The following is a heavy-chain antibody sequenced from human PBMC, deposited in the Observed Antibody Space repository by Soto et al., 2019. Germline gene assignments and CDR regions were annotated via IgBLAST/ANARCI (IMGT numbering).Heavy chain of an antibody. V-gene: IGHV1-69*12. Sequence: QVQLVQSGAEVKKPGSSVKVSCKASGGTFSSYAISWVRQAPGQGLEWMGGIIPIFGTANYAQKFQGRVTITADESTSTXYXXLSSLRSEDTAVYYCAGVRKSYSSLGKQWLVPFDYWGQGTLVTVSS. CDR3: AGVRKSYSSLGKQWLVPFDY. D-gene: IGHD6-19*01. CDR2: IIPIFGTA. J-gene: IGHJ4*02. CDR1: GGTFSSYA.